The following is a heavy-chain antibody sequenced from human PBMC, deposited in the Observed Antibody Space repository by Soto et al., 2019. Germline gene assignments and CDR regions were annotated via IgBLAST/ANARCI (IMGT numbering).Heavy chain of an antibody. Sequence: SETLSLTCTISGGSLSVYYWSWIRQHPGKGLEWIGYIYYSGSTYYNPSLKSRVTISVDTSKNQFSLKLSSVTAADTAVYYCARDGGYGENSSGYYQNWGQGTLVTVSS. J-gene: IGHJ4*02. CDR3: ARDGGYGENSSGYYQN. D-gene: IGHD3-22*01. CDR1: GGSLSVYY. V-gene: IGHV4-31*03. CDR2: IYYSGST.